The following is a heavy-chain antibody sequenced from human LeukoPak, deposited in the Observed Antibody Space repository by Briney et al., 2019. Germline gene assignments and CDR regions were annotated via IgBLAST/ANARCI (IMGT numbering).Heavy chain of an antibody. D-gene: IGHD4-17*01. Sequence: PSETLSLTCTVSGGSISSYYWSWIRQPPGKGLEWIGYIYYSGSTNYNPSLKSRVTISVDTSKNQFSLKPSSVTAADTAVYYCARVGTTVDLWGQGTLVTVSS. CDR2: IYYSGST. J-gene: IGHJ5*02. V-gene: IGHV4-59*01. CDR3: ARVGTTVDL. CDR1: GGSISSYY.